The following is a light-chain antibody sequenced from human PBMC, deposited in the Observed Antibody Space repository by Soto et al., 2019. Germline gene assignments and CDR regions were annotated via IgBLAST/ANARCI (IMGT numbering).Light chain of an antibody. V-gene: IGKV3-20*01. CDR2: DAS. Sequence: EIELTQSPGTLSLSPGERATLSCRASQSVSSYLAWYQQKPGQAPRLLIYDASNRATGIPDRFSGSGSGTDFTLTISSLEPDDFAAYYCQQYVTSSEAFGQGTKVDIK. J-gene: IGKJ1*01. CDR3: QQYVTSSEA. CDR1: QSVSSY.